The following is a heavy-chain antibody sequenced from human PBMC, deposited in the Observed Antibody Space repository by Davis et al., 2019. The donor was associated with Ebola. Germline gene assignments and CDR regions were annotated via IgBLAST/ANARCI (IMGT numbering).Heavy chain of an antibody. CDR1: GFTFSDYY. CDR2: ISSSGSTI. J-gene: IGHJ1*01. CDR3: GRYYDSSDYYYVAEYFQH. Sequence: GESLKISCAASGFTFSDYYMSWIRQAPGKGLEWVSYISSSGSTIYYADSVKGRFTISRDNAKNSLYLQMNSLRAEDTAVYYCGRYYDSSDYYYVAEYFQHWGQGTLVTVSS. V-gene: IGHV3-11*04. D-gene: IGHD3-22*01.